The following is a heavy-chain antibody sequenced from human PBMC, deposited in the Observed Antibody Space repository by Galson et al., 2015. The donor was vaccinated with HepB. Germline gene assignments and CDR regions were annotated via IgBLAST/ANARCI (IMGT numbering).Heavy chain of an antibody. CDR1: GGTFSSYA. Sequence: SVKVSCKASGGTFSSYAISWVRQAPGQGLEWMGRIIPILGIANYAQKFQGRVTITADKSTSTAYMELSSLRSEDTAVYYCARDLLPSPAYFDYWGQGTLVTVSS. V-gene: IGHV1-69*04. D-gene: IGHD2-15*01. J-gene: IGHJ4*02. CDR2: IIPILGIA. CDR3: ARDLLPSPAYFDY.